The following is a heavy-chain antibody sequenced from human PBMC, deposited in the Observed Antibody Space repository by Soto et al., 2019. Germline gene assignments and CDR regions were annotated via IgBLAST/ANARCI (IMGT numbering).Heavy chain of an antibody. CDR3: AKNQERELPRVIDF. CDR2: MSGSSSTT. Sequence: EVRLLESGGGLVKPGGSLRLSCATSGVTFSNYAMSWVRQAPGGGLEWVSSMSGSSSTTYYADSVRGRFTISRDRSKTTLYLQMSSLRAEDTALYYCAKNQERELPRVIDFWGQGTLVTVSA. V-gene: IGHV3-23*01. D-gene: IGHD1-7*01. J-gene: IGHJ4*02. CDR1: GVTFSNYA.